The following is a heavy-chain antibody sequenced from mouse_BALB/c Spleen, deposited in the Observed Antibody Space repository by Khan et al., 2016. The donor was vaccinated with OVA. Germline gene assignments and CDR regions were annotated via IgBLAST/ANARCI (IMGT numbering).Heavy chain of an antibody. CDR3: ARDYRYDVYFDS. CDR1: GYTFTSSV. J-gene: IGHJ2*01. D-gene: IGHD2-14*01. V-gene: IGHV1S136*01. Sequence: VRLQQSGPELVKPGASVKMSCTASGYTFTSSVIHWVRQKSGQGLDWIGYIYPFNDGTKYNEKFEGKATLTSDKSSSTAYMELSSLTSEDSAVAYCARDYRYDVYFDSWGQGTTLTVSS. CDR2: IYPFNDGT.